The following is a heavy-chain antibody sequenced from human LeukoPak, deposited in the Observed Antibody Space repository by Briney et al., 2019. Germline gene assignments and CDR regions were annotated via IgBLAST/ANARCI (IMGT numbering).Heavy chain of an antibody. V-gene: IGHV3-23*01. CDR2: ISTSGGST. Sequence: GGSLRLSCAASGFTFSSYAMSWVRQAPGKGLEWVSAISTSGGSTYYADSVKGRFTISRDNSKNTLYLQMNSLRADDTAVYYCAKDSSGWSNYLWGQGTLVTVSS. CDR1: GFTFSSYA. J-gene: IGHJ4*02. CDR3: AKDSSGWSNYL. D-gene: IGHD6-19*01.